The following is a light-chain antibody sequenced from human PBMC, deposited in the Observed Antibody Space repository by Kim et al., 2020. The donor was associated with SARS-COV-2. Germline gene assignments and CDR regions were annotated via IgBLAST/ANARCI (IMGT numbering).Light chain of an antibody. Sequence: RVTNACSGSSSNIGSNTVSWYQQFPGAAPKLLIYSNYQRPSWVPDRFSGSKSGTSASLAISDLQFGDEADYYCAAWDDSLNGRGVFGGGTQLTVL. CDR2: SNY. V-gene: IGLV1-44*01. CDR1: SSNIGSNT. CDR3: AAWDDSLNGRGV. J-gene: IGLJ3*02.